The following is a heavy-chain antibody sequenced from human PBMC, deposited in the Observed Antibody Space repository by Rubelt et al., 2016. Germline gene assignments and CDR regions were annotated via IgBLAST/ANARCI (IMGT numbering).Heavy chain of an antibody. Sequence: QAPGKGLEWVSAICASGGTTYYADSVRGRFTISRDNSKNTLYLQVTSLRAEDTAVYYCAKARPGSTGWLNWFDPWGQGTLVTVSS. D-gene: IGHD6-19*01. J-gene: IGHJ5*02. CDR2: ICASGGTT. CDR3: AKARPGSTGWLNWFDP. V-gene: IGHV3-23*01.